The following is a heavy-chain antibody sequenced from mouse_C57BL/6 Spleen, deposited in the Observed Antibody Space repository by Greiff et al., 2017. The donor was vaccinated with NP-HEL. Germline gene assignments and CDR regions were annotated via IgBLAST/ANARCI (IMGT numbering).Heavy chain of an antibody. D-gene: IGHD2-4*01. CDR2: IHPTSGST. J-gene: IGHJ4*01. CDR3: ARRSYDYDGYYYAMDY. V-gene: IGHV1-64*01. Sequence: QVQLQQPGAELVKPGASVKLSCKASGYTFTSYWMHWVKQRPGQGLEWIGMIHPTSGSTNYNEKFKSKATLTVDKSSSTAYMQLSSLTSEDSAVYYCARRSYDYDGYYYAMDYWGQGTSVTVSS. CDR1: GYTFTSYW.